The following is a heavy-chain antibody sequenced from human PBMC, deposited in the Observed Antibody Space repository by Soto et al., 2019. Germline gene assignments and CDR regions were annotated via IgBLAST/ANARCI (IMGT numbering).Heavy chain of an antibody. CDR1: GYTFTSYD. Sequence: QVQLVQSWAEVKKPGASVKVSCKASGYTFTSYDINWVRQATGQGLERMGWMNPNSGNTGYAQKFQGRGTMNRDTSIRTAYMDLSSLRSEDTAVYYCARGRVGRYYDFWSGHRFDPWGQGTLVTVSS. CDR3: ARGRVGRYYDFWSGHRFDP. D-gene: IGHD3-3*01. CDR2: MNPNSGNT. V-gene: IGHV1-8*01. J-gene: IGHJ5*02.